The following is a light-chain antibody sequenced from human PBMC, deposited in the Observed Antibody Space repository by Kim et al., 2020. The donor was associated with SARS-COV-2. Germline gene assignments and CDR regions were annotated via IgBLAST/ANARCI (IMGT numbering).Light chain of an antibody. CDR1: SSDVGGYNY. CDR3: CSYAGSYTFYV. V-gene: IGLV2-11*03. J-gene: IGLJ1*01. Sequence: QSVTISCTGTSSDVGGYNYVSWYQQHPGKAPKLMIYDVSKRPSGVPDRFSGSKSDNTASLTISGLQAEDEADYYCCSYAGSYTFYVFGTGTKVTVL. CDR2: DVS.